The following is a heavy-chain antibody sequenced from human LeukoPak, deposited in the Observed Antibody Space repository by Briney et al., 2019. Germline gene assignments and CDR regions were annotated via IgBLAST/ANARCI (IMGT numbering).Heavy chain of an antibody. Sequence: SETLSLTCAVYGGSFSGYYWSWIRQPPGKGLEWSGEINHSGSTNYNPSLKSRVTISVDTSKNQFSLKLSSVTAADTAVYYCARLTYYDYVWGSPIDDYWGQGTLVTVSS. CDR3: ARLTYYDYVWGSPIDDY. CDR1: GGSFSGYY. J-gene: IGHJ4*02. V-gene: IGHV4-34*01. CDR2: INHSGST. D-gene: IGHD3-16*01.